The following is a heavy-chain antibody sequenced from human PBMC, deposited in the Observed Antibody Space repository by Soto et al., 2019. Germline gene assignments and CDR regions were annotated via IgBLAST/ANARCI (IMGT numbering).Heavy chain of an antibody. CDR1: GYTFTSYY. J-gene: IGHJ6*02. CDR2: INPSGGST. Sequence: GASVKVSCKASGYTFTSYYMHWVRQAPGQGLEWMGIINPSGGSTSYAQKFQGRVTMTRDTSTSTVYMELSSLRSEDTAVYYCARDRVRQWLGRAYYYGMDVWGQGTTVTVSS. D-gene: IGHD6-19*01. V-gene: IGHV1-46*01. CDR3: ARDRVRQWLGRAYYYGMDV.